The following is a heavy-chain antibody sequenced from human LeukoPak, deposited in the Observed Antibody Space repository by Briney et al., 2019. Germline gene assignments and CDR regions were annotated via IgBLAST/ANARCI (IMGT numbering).Heavy chain of an antibody. CDR3: AKPRANWGFLIHYFDY. CDR1: GFTLSSYG. J-gene: IGHJ4*02. V-gene: IGHV3-30*18. Sequence: QPGGSLRLSCAASGFTLSSYGMPCVRQAPGKGLEWVAVKSYDGSSPYYADSVKGRFTISRDNSKDTLYLQMNSLRAEDTAVYYCAKPRANWGFLIHYFDYWGQGTLVTVSS. CDR2: KSYDGSSP. D-gene: IGHD7-27*01.